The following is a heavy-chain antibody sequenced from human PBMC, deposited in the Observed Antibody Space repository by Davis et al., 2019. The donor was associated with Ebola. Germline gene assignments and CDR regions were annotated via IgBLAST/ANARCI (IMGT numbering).Heavy chain of an antibody. V-gene: IGHV3-53*01. Sequence: GESLKISCAASGFTVSSNYMSWVRQAPGKGLEWVSVIYSGGSTYYADSVKGRFTISRDNAKNSLYLQMNSLRAEDTAVYYCARRFQLTIFGVVTRSYGMDVWGQGTTVTVSS. CDR3: ARRFQLTIFGVVTRSYGMDV. J-gene: IGHJ6*02. CDR1: GFTVSSNY. D-gene: IGHD3-3*01. CDR2: IYSGGST.